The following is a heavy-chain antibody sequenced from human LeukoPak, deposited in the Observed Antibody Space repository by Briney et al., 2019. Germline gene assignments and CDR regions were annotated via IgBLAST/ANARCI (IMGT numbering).Heavy chain of an antibody. D-gene: IGHD6-13*01. Sequence: PSETLSLTCAVYGGSFSGYYWSWIRQPPGKGLEWIGEINHSGSTNYNPSLKSRVTISVDTSKNQFSLKLSSVTAADTAVYYCARGGQQLVLFYWGQGTLVTVSS. J-gene: IGHJ4*02. CDR1: GGSFSGYY. V-gene: IGHV4-34*01. CDR3: ARGGQQLVLFY. CDR2: INHSGST.